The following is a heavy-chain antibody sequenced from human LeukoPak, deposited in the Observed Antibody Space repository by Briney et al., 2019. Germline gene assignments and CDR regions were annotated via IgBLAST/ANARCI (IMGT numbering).Heavy chain of an antibody. CDR3: ARSRSWHSLIDY. J-gene: IGHJ4*02. D-gene: IGHD6-13*01. V-gene: IGHV4-39*01. CDR1: GGSISSSSYY. CDR2: IYYSGST. Sequence: PSETLSLTCTVSGGSISSSSYYWGWIRQPPGKGLEWIGSIYYSGSTYYNPSLKSRVTTSVDTSKNQFSLKLSSVTAADTAVYYCARSRSWHSLIDYWGQGTLVTVSS.